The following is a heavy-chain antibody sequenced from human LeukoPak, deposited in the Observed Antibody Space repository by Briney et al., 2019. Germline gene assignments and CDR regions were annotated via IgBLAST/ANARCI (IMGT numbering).Heavy chain of an antibody. Sequence: SVKVSCKASGGTFSSYAISWVRQAPGQGLEWMGRIIPIFGTANYAQKFQGRVTITTDESTSTAYMELSSLRSEDTAVYYCACTSRGTHYYDSSGYYGYWGQGTLVTVSS. J-gene: IGHJ4*02. V-gene: IGHV1-69*05. CDR3: ACTSRGTHYYDSSGYYGY. CDR2: IIPIFGTA. D-gene: IGHD3-22*01. CDR1: GGTFSSYA.